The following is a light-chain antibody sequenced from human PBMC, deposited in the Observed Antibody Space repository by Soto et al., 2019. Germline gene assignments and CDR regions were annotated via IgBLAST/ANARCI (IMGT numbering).Light chain of an antibody. Sequence: IQMTQSPSTLSASVGDRVTITCRASQSISSWLAWYQQKPGKAPKLLIYDASSLESGVPSRFSGSGSGTEFTLTISSLQPDDFATYYCQQYSSYSSITFGQGTRLEIK. V-gene: IGKV1-5*01. CDR1: QSISSW. CDR3: QQYSSYSSIT. CDR2: DAS. J-gene: IGKJ5*01.